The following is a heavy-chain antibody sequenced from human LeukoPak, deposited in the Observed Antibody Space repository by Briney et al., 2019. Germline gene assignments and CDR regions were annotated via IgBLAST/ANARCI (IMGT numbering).Heavy chain of an antibody. J-gene: IGHJ4*02. CDR1: GFTFSSDW. Sequence: GGSLRLSCAPSGFTFSSDWMTWVRQAPGKGLEWVANIKQDGSEEYYVDSVKGRFTISKDNAKNSLYLQMNSLRAEDTAVYYCARHIDWKFDYWGQGTLVTVSS. D-gene: IGHD1-1*01. V-gene: IGHV3-7*01. CDR2: IKQDGSEE. CDR3: ARHIDWKFDY.